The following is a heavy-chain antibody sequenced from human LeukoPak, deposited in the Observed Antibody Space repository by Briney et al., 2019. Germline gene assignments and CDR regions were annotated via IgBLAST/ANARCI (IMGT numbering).Heavy chain of an antibody. CDR1: GGSISSSSYY. CDR3: ARAQRHSSSWYYFDY. CDR2: IYYSGST. D-gene: IGHD6-13*01. Sequence: SETLSLTCTVSGGSISSSSYYWGWIRQPPGKGLEWIGSIYYSGSTYYNPSLKSRVTISVDTSKSQFSLKLSSVTAADTAVYYCARAQRHSSSWYYFDYWGQGTLVTVSS. J-gene: IGHJ4*02. V-gene: IGHV4-39*01.